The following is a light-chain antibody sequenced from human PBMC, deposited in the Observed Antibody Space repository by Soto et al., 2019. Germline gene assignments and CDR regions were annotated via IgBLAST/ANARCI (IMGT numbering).Light chain of an antibody. J-gene: IGLJ2*01. CDR1: SSDVGGYNY. V-gene: IGLV2-14*01. CDR2: DVS. CDR3: TRNTSSSTPL. Sequence: QSALTQPASVSGSPGQPITISCTGTSSDVGGYNYVSWYQQHPGKAPKLMIYDVSNRPSGVSNRFSGSKSGNTASLTISGVQAADEADNYCTRNTSSSTPLFGGGTKLTVL.